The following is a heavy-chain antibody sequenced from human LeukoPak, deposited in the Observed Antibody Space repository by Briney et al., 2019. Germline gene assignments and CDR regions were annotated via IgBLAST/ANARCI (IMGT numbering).Heavy chain of an antibody. J-gene: IGHJ4*02. D-gene: IGHD6-13*01. Sequence: PSETLSLTCTVSGGSISSSSYYWGWIRQPPGKGLEWIGSIYYSGSTYYNPSLKSRVTISVDTSKNQFSLKLSSVTAADTAVYYCASGLGIAAAGNFDYWGQGTLVTVSS. CDR1: GGSISSSSYY. V-gene: IGHV4-39*07. CDR3: ASGLGIAAAGNFDY. CDR2: IYYSGST.